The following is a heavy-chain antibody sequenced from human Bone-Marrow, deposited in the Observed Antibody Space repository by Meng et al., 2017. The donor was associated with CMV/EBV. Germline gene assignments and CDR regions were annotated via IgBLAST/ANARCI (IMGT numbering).Heavy chain of an antibody. J-gene: IGHJ4*02. CDR3: ARDRYYYDSSGYYYDEYYFDY. V-gene: IGHV4-34*01. CDR1: GGSFSGYY. D-gene: IGHD3-22*01. Sequence: SETLSLTCAVYGGSFSGYYWSWIRQPPGKGLEWIGEINHSGSTNYNPSLKSRVTISVDTSKNQFSLKLSSVTAADTAVYYCARDRYYYDSSGYYYDEYYFDYWGQGTLVTVSS. CDR2: INHSGST.